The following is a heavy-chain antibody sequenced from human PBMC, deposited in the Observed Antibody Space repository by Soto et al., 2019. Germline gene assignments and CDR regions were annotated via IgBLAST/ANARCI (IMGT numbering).Heavy chain of an antibody. CDR1: GFTFSSYG. J-gene: IGHJ6*02. V-gene: IGHV3-33*01. CDR3: ARDPYQWLVSQYYYGMDV. CDR2: IWYDGSNK. Sequence: QVQLVESGGGVVQPGRSLRLSCAASGFTFSSYGMHWVRQAPGKGLEWVAVIWYDGSNKYYADSVKGRFTISRDNSKNTLYLQMNSLRAEDTAVYYCARDPYQWLVSQYYYGMDVWGQGTTVTVSS. D-gene: IGHD6-19*01.